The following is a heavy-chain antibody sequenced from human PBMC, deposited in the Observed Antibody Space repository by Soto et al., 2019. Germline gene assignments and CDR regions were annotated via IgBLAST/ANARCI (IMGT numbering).Heavy chain of an antibody. J-gene: IGHJ5*02. CDR3: ARTSYDSSGTAADP. D-gene: IGHD3-22*01. V-gene: IGHV4-31*11. Sequence: SETLSLTCAVSGGSISSGGYYWSWIRQHPGKGLEWIGYIYYSGSTYYNPSLKSRVTISVDTSKNQFSLKLSSLTAADTAVYYCARTSYDSSGTAADPWGQGTLVTSPQ. CDR1: GGSISSGGYY. CDR2: IYYSGST.